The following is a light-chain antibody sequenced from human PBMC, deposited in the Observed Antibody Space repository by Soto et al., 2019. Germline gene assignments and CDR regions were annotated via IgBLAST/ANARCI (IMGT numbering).Light chain of an antibody. CDR1: SSDVGSYNL. Sequence: QSALTQPASVSGSPGQSITISCTGTSSDVGSYNLVSWYQRHPGKAPKLMIYEGSKRPSGVSNRFSGSKSGNTASLTISGLQAEDEADYYCCSYAGSSTLGVFGGGTKLTVL. CDR2: EGS. CDR3: CSYAGSSTLGV. V-gene: IGLV2-23*01. J-gene: IGLJ2*01.